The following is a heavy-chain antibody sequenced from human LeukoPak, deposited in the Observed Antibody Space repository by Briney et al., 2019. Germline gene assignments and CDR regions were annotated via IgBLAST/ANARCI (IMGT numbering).Heavy chain of an antibody. J-gene: IGHJ4*02. V-gene: IGHV4-34*01. D-gene: IGHD4-23*01. CDR2: INHSGST. CDR3: AREPEPTVVTPPALDY. Sequence: SETLSLTCTVYGGSFSGYYWSWNRQPPGKGLEWIGEINHSGSTNYNPSLKSRVTISVDTSKNQFSLKLSSVTAADTAVYYCAREPEPTVVTPPALDYWGQGTLVTVSS. CDR1: GGSFSGYY.